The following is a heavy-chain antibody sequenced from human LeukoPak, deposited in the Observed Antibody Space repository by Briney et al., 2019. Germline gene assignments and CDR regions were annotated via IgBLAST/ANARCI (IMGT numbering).Heavy chain of an antibody. Sequence: PGGSLRLSCDASGFTFDDYGMHWVRQTPGKGLEWVSGISSDSGSIGYADSVKGRFAISRDNAKNTLYLQMNSLRDEDTALYYCAKRGQGFDYWGQGTLVIVSS. V-gene: IGHV3-9*01. CDR1: GFTFDDYG. CDR3: AKRGQGFDY. D-gene: IGHD3-10*01. CDR2: ISSDSGSI. J-gene: IGHJ4*02.